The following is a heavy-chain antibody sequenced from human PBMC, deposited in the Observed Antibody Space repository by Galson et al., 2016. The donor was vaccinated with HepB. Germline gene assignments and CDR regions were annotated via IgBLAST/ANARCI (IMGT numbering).Heavy chain of an antibody. D-gene: IGHD6-25*01. CDR1: GFTFSSFA. V-gene: IGHV3-23*01. CDR3: ARRPVSGAAGYYHGMDV. CDR2: LSGRADKS. J-gene: IGHJ6*02. Sequence: SLRLSCAASGFTFSSFAMTWVSQAPGKGLEWVSSLSGRADKSFYADSLKGRFTISRDNFNNTVFLQMNSLRAEDTAVYYCARRPVSGAAGYYHGMDVWGQGTTVIVSS.